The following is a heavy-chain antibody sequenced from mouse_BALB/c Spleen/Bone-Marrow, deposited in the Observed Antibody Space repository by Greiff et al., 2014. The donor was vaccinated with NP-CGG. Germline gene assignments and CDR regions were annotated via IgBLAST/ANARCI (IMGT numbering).Heavy chain of an antibody. CDR3: PRAPLLRLRNYFDY. J-gene: IGHJ2*01. Sequence: VQLQQSGAELAKPGASVKMSCKASGYTFTSYWMHWVKQRPGQGLEWIGYINPNTGYTEYNQKFKDKATLTADKSSSTAYMQLSSLTSEDSAVYYCPRAPLLRLRNYFDYWGQGTTLTVSS. D-gene: IGHD1-2*01. CDR2: INPNTGYT. V-gene: IGHV1-7*01. CDR1: GYTFTSYW.